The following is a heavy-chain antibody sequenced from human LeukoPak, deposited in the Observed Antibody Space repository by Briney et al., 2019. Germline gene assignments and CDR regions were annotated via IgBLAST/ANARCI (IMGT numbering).Heavy chain of an antibody. J-gene: IGHJ6*03. Sequence: GGSLRLSCAASGFTFSTCGMHWLRQAPGKGLEWVAFIRYGGSDIYYGDSVKGRFTISRDNSKNTLYLQMNSLRGEDTAVYYCAKEPYSSVYYFYYMDVWGKGTTVTVSS. V-gene: IGHV3-30*02. CDR1: GFTFSTCG. CDR3: AKEPYSSVYYFYYMDV. CDR2: IRYGGSDI. D-gene: IGHD6-25*01.